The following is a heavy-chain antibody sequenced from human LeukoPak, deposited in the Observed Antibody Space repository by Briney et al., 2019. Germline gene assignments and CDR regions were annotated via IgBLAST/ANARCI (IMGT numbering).Heavy chain of an antibody. CDR2: INLSGGST. V-gene: IGHV1-46*01. J-gene: IGHJ4*02. CDR3: ARPSTYYYDSSGYYFDY. Sequence: EASVKVSCKASGFTFSNYYMHWVRQAPGQGLEWMGIINLSGGSTSYAQKFQGRVTMTRDMSTSTVYMELSSLRSEDTAVYYCARPSTYYYDSSGYYFDYWGQGTLVTVSS. D-gene: IGHD3-22*01. CDR1: GFTFSNYY.